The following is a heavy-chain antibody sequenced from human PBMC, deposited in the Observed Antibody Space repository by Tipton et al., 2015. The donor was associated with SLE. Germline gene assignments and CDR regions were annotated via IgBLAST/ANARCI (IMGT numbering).Heavy chain of an antibody. CDR3: ARESYGSGSS. D-gene: IGHD3-10*01. V-gene: IGHV4-61*09. CDR1: GGSISSGSYY. CDR2: IYTSGST. Sequence: TLSLTCTVSGGSISSGSYYWSWIRQPAGKGLEWIGYIYTSGSTNYNPSLKSRVTISVDTSKNQFSLKLSSVTAADTAVYYCARESYGSGSSWGQGTLVTVSS. J-gene: IGHJ1*01.